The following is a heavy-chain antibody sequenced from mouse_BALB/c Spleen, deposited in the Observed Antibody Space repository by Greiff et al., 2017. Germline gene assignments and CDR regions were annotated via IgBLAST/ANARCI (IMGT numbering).Heavy chain of an antibody. J-gene: IGHJ4*01. D-gene: IGHD3-1*01. CDR3: ARELGLRTYAMDY. CDR2: IWAGGST. CDR1: GFSLTSYG. V-gene: IGHV2-9*02. Sequence: QVQLQQSGPGLVAPSQSLSITCTVSGFSLTSYGVHWVRQPPGKGLEWLGVIWAGGSTNYNSALMSRLSISKDNSKSQVFLKMNSLQTDDTAMYYCARELGLRTYAMDYWGQGTSVTVSS.